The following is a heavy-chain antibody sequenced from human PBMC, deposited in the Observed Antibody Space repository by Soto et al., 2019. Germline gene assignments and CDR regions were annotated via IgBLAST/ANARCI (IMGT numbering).Heavy chain of an antibody. CDR3: ARDLSGRADV. Sequence: PGGSLRLSCVGPEFTFSSYWMHWVRQVPGKGLVWVSRMNEDGSTTDYADSAKGRFTISRDNARNTLYLQMNSLRAEDTAVYYCARDLSGRADVWGQGTTVTVSS. D-gene: IGHD3-10*01. CDR2: MNEDGSTT. V-gene: IGHV3-74*01. CDR1: EFTFSSYW. J-gene: IGHJ6*02.